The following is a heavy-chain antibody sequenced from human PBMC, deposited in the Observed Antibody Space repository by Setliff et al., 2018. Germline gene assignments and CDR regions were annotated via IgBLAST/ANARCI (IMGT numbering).Heavy chain of an antibody. J-gene: IGHJ5*02. Sequence: SETLSLTCAVSGYSINSDYYWGWIWQPPGKGLEWVASMHHSGIVYYNPSPRSRVIMSVDTSKYQVSLDLTSVTAADTAVYYCARYLAGEVGISGWFDPWGQGTLVTVSS. CDR3: ARYLAGEVGISGWFDP. CDR2: MHHSGIV. D-gene: IGHD1-26*01. CDR1: GYSINSDYY. V-gene: IGHV4-38-2*01.